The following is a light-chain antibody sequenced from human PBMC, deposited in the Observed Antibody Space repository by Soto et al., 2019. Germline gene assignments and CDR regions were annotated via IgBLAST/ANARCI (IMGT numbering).Light chain of an antibody. CDR2: AAS. V-gene: IGKV1-6*01. CDR3: LQDYNWPLT. Sequence: IQMTQSPSSLSVSVGDRVTITCRASQGIRSDLGWYQQKPGQAPKLLIYAASSLQSGVPSRFSGSGSGTDFTLTISSLQPEDFATYYCLQDYNWPLTFGQGTKVEIK. J-gene: IGKJ1*01. CDR1: QGIRSD.